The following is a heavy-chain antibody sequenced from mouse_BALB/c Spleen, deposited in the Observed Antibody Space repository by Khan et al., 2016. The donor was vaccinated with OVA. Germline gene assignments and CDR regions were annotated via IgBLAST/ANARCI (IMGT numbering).Heavy chain of an antibody. J-gene: IGHJ2*01. Sequence: IQLVQSGPELVKPGASVKMSCKPSGFIFTNYVLHWVKQKPGQGLEWIGYINPYNGGTKYNEKFKGKATLASDKSSITAYMELSSLTSEDSAVYYWARGNWQSYYFDYWGQGTTLTLSS. CDR3: ARGNWQSYYFDY. CDR1: GFIFTNYV. V-gene: IGHV1S136*01. CDR2: INPYNGGT. D-gene: IGHD4-1*01.